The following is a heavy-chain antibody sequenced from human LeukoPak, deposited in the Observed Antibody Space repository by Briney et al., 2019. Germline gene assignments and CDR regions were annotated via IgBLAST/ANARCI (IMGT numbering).Heavy chain of an antibody. V-gene: IGHV3-23*01. Sequence: GGSLRLSCADSGFTLSRYALSWVRQAPGKGLEWVSAISGSGGSTYYADSVKGRFTISRDNSKNTLYLQMNSLRAEDTAVYYCAKAHSTVIMYNWFDPWGQGTLVTVSS. CDR3: AKAHSTVIMYNWFDP. CDR1: GFTLSRYA. D-gene: IGHD4-17*01. CDR2: ISGSGGST. J-gene: IGHJ5*02.